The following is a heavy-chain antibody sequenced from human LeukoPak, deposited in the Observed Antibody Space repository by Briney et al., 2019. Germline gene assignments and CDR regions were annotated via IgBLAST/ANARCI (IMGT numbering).Heavy chain of an antibody. V-gene: IGHV3-30*02. CDR2: IRYDGSNK. D-gene: IGHD1-26*01. CDR1: GFTFSSYG. CDR3: AKLKGQSGNYGDSLHRSRFPFDI. J-gene: IGHJ3*02. Sequence: GGSLRLSCAASGFTFSSYGIHWVRQAPGKGLEWVAFIRYDGSNKYYADSVKGRFTISRDNSKNTLYLQMNSLRAEDTAVYYCAKLKGQSGNYGDSLHRSRFPFDIWGQGTMVTVSS.